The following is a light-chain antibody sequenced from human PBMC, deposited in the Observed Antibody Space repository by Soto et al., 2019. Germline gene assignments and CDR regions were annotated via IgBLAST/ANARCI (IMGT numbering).Light chain of an antibody. J-gene: IGLJ1*01. CDR1: SSNIGAGYD. CDR2: GNT. Sequence: QSVLTQPPSVSGAPGQRVTISCTGSSSNIGAGYDVHWYQQLPGTAPKLLIYGNTNRPSGVPDRFSGSKSGTSASLAITGLQVEDEADYYCQSHDTSLSVYVFGTGPSSPS. CDR3: QSHDTSLSVYV. V-gene: IGLV1-40*01.